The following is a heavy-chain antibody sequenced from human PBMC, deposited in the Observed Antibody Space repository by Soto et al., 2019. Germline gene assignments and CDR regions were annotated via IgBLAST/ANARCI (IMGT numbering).Heavy chain of an antibody. Sequence: ASVKVSCKASGGTFSSYAISWVRQAPGQGLEWMGGIIPIFGTANYAQKFQGRVTITADKSTSTAYMELSSLRSEDTAVYYCARAQDSRGYYLGYWGQGTLVTVSS. J-gene: IGHJ4*02. CDR3: ARAQDSRGYYLGY. CDR1: GGTFSSYA. CDR2: IIPIFGTA. V-gene: IGHV1-69*06. D-gene: IGHD3-22*01.